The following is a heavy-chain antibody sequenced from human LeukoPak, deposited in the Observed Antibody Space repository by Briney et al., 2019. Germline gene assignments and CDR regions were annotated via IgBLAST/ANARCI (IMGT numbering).Heavy chain of an antibody. D-gene: IGHD2/OR15-2a*01. Sequence: GGSLRLSCAASGFTFSSYWMSWVRQAPGKGLEWVANIKRDGSEKYYVDSVKGRFTIPRDNAKTSLYLQMNSLRAEDAAVYYCARESLVIYEPYYFDYWGQGILITVSS. CDR1: GFTFSSYW. J-gene: IGHJ4*02. V-gene: IGHV3-7*01. CDR3: ARESLVIYEPYYFDY. CDR2: IKRDGSEK.